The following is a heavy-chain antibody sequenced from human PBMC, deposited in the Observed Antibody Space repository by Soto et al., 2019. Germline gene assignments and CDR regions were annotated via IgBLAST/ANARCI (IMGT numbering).Heavy chain of an antibody. V-gene: IGHV3-15*07. D-gene: IGHD3-10*01. J-gene: IGHJ4*02. Sequence: PGGSLRLSCAASGFTFSNAWMNWVRQAPGKGLEWVGRIKSKTDGGTTDYAAPVKGRFTISRDDSKNTLYLQMNSLKTEDTAVYYCTATGYYYGSGSYYTPFDYWGQGTLVTVSS. CDR1: GFTFSNAW. CDR2: IKSKTDGGTT. CDR3: TATGYYYGSGSYYTPFDY.